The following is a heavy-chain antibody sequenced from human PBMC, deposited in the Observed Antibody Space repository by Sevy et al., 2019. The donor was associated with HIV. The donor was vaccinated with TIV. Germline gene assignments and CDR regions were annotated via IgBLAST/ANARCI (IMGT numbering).Heavy chain of an antibody. CDR3: ARSLVITGTFDY. J-gene: IGHJ4*02. CDR2: ISYSGST. D-gene: IGHD1-20*01. CDR1: GGSISGYY. V-gene: IGHV4-59*01. Sequence: SETLSLTCTVSGGSISGYYWSWIRQPPGKGLEWIGYISYSGSTNYNPSLKSRVTISVDTSKNEFSLKLSPVTAADTAVYYCARSLVITGTFDYWGQGTLVTVSS.